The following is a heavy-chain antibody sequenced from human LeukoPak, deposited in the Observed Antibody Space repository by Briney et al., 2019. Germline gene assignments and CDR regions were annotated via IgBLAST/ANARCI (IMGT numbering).Heavy chain of an antibody. V-gene: IGHV3-15*01. J-gene: IGHJ5*02. Sequence: VESLRLSCTASGFTFINAWMSWVRQAPGKGLEWVGRIRIKSDGETTDYAAPVKGRFTISRDDLDKMVYLQMDSLKTEDTAIYYCTTDWGLPNCGGDCYLPWGQGTLVTVSS. CDR1: GFTFINAW. CDR3: TTDWGLPNCGGDCYLP. D-gene: IGHD2-21*02. CDR2: IRIKSDGETT.